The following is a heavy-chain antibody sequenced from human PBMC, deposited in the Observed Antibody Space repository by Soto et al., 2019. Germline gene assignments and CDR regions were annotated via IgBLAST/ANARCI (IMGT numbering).Heavy chain of an antibody. Sequence: SSETLSLTCSVSGGSISPYHWNWIRQPPGKGLEWIGYISYSGTTNYNPSLKSRITISVDTSKSQLSLELTSVTAADTALYYCARAPHDSSGYYEYFFDYWGQGIMVTVS. J-gene: IGHJ4*02. CDR1: GGSISPYH. CDR3: ARAPHDSSGYYEYFFDY. CDR2: ISYSGTT. D-gene: IGHD3-22*01. V-gene: IGHV4-59*01.